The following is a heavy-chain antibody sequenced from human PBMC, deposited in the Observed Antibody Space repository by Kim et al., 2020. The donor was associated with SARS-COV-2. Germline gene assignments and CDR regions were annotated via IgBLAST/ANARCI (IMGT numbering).Heavy chain of an antibody. CDR1: GGSISSGDYY. CDR2: TYYSGGT. CDR3: ASRGVPDY. Sequence: SETLSLTCTFSGGSISSGDYYWSWIRPPPGKGLEWIGYTYYSGGTYYNPSLKSRVTISVDTSKNHFSLKLSSVTAADTAVYYWASRGVPDYWGQGTLVTVSS. D-gene: IGHD3-10*01. J-gene: IGHJ4*02. V-gene: IGHV4-30-4*01.